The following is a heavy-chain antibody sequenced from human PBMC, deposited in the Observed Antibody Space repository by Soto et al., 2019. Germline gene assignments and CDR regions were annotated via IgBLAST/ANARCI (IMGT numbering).Heavy chain of an antibody. V-gene: IGHV1-18*01. CDR1: RGTFTSYS. CDR3: ARDGLNWFDP. Sequence: VPVKVSCKASRGTFTSYSISWARKDPEQGLEWMGWISAYNGNTNYAQKLQGRVTMTTDTSTSTAYMELRSLRSDDTAVYYCARDGLNWFDPWGQGTLVTVSS. J-gene: IGHJ5*02. CDR2: ISAYNGNT.